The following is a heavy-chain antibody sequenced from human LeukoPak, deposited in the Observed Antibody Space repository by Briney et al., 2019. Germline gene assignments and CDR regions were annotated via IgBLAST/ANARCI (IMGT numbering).Heavy chain of an antibody. Sequence: GGSLRLSCAASGFTFSSYGMHWVRQAPGKGLEWVAVISYDGSNKYYADSVKGRFTISRDNSKNTLYLQMNSLRAEDTAVYYCARDSVHYYYYYGMDVWGQGTTVTVSS. J-gene: IGHJ6*02. V-gene: IGHV3-30*03. CDR3: ARDSVHYYYYYGMDV. D-gene: IGHD3-10*01. CDR2: ISYDGSNK. CDR1: GFTFSSYG.